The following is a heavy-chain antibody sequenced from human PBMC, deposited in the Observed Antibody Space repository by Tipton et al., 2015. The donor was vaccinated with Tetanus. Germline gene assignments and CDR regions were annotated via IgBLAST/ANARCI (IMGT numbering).Heavy chain of an antibody. CDR3: ARTTRRWLHPDF. J-gene: IGHJ4*02. CDR1: GDSMTRYY. Sequence: TLSLTCTVSGDSMTRYYWSWIRQPPGKGLEWIAYIFYSGRTQHNPSLKSRVTISVDTAKNQFSLQLRSVTAADTAVYYCARTTRRWLHPDFWGPGTLVTVSS. CDR2: IFYSGRT. D-gene: IGHD5-24*01. V-gene: IGHV4-59*01.